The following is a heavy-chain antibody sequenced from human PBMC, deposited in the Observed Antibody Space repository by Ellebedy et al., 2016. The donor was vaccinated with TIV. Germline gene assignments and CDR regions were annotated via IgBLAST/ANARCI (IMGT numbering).Heavy chain of an antibody. V-gene: IGHV3-7*03. Sequence: GESLKISXAASGFTFSPYWMSWVRQAPGKGLEWVANIKPDGSEQSYADSVKGRFTISRDNARNSLYLQLDILRAEDTAVYYCAREDHWAFDYWGQGTLVTVSS. CDR3: AREDHWAFDY. J-gene: IGHJ4*02. CDR2: IKPDGSEQ. D-gene: IGHD7-27*01. CDR1: GFTFSPYW.